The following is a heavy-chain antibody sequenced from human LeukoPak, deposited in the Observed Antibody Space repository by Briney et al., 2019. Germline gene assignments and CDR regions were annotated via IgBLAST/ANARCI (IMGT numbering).Heavy chain of an antibody. CDR1: GGSISSGSYY. J-gene: IGHJ4*02. CDR3: ARGSKYYDFWSGYYPRTYYFDY. CDR2: IYTSGST. Sequence: KTSETLSLTCTVSGGSISSGSYYWSWIRQPAGKGLEWIGRIYTSGSTNYNPSLKSRVTISVDTSKNQFSLKLSSVTAADTAVYYCARGSKYYDFWSGYYPRTYYFDYWGQGTLVTVSS. D-gene: IGHD3-3*01. V-gene: IGHV4-61*02.